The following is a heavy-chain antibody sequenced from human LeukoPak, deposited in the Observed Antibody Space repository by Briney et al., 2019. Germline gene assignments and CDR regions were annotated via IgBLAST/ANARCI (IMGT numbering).Heavy chain of an antibody. CDR3: VRESTSSGYYYAPDY. CDR1: GFSFRTYA. V-gene: IGHV3-23*01. D-gene: IGHD3-22*01. J-gene: IGHJ4*02. Sequence: AGGSLRLSCAASGFSFRTYAMTWVRQAPGKGLEWVSSISGSGATTYNADPLKGRFTISRDNSKNTLYLQRNSLRDEDTAVYYCVRESTSSGYYYAPDYWGQGTLVTVS. CDR2: ISGSGATT.